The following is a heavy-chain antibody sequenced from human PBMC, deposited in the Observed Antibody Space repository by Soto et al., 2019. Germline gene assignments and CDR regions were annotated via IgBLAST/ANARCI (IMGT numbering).Heavy chain of an antibody. J-gene: IGHJ5*02. V-gene: IGHV3-30-3*01. Sequence: GGSLRLSCAASGFTFSSYAMHWVRQAPGKGLEWVAVISYDGSNKYYADSVKGRFTISRDNSKNTLYLQMNSLRAEDTAVYYCAREQLWLRRGWFDPWGQGTLVTVSS. CDR1: GFTFSSYA. D-gene: IGHD5-18*01. CDR3: AREQLWLRRGWFDP. CDR2: ISYDGSNK.